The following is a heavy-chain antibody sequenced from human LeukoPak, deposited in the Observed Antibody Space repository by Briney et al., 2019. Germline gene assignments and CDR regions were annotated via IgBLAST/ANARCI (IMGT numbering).Heavy chain of an antibody. D-gene: IGHD2-8*01. CDR3: GRGTCTNGVCYTPGADY. V-gene: IGHV1-2*02. Sequence: ASVKVSCKASGYTFTDYYMHWVRQAPGQGLEWMGWINPNSGDTNYAQKFQGRVTMTRDTSISTAYMDLSGLRSDDTAVYYCGRGTCTNGVCYTPGADYWGQGTLVTVSS. CDR2: INPNSGDT. CDR1: GYTFTDYY. J-gene: IGHJ4*02.